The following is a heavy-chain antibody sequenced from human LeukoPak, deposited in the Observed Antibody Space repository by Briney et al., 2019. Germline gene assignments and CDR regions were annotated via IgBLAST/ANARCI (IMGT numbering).Heavy chain of an antibody. V-gene: IGHV3-21*04. CDR3: AKDFRRFSQDNWFDP. D-gene: IGHD3-10*01. Sequence: PGGSLRLSCAASGFTFSSYSMNWVRQAPGKGLEWVSSISSSSSYTYYADSVKGRFTISRDNAKNSLYLQMNSLRAEDTALYYCAKDFRRFSQDNWFDPWGQGTLVTVSS. CDR2: ISSSSSYT. CDR1: GFTFSSYS. J-gene: IGHJ5*02.